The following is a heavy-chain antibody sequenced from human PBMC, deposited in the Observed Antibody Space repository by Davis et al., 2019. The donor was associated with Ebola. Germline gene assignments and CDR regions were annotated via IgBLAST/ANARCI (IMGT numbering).Heavy chain of an antibody. D-gene: IGHD2-15*01. CDR2: IKQDGSEK. CDR3: AIPDCSGANCYSVYIKN. CDR1: GFTFSSYW. J-gene: IGHJ4*02. Sequence: PGGSLRLSCAASGFTFSSYWMSWVRQAPGKGLEWVANIKQDGSEKYYVDSVKGRFTISRDSAKNSLYLQMNSLRAEDTAVYYCAIPDCSGANCYSVYIKNWGQGTLVTVSS. V-gene: IGHV3-7*01.